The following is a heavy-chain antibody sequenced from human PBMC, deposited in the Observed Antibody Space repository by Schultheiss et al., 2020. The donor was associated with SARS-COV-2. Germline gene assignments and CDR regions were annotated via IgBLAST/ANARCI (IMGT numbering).Heavy chain of an antibody. Sequence: GGSLRLSCAASGFVFSSYGMHWVRQAPGKGLEWVANIKQDGSEKYYVDSIEGRFTISRDKAKNSLYLQMNSLRAEDTAVYYCTTALGLTTSYYYGMDVWGQGTTVTVSS. CDR1: GFVFSSYG. J-gene: IGHJ6*02. D-gene: IGHD4/OR15-4a*01. V-gene: IGHV3-7*01. CDR3: TTALGLTTSYYYGMDV. CDR2: IKQDGSEK.